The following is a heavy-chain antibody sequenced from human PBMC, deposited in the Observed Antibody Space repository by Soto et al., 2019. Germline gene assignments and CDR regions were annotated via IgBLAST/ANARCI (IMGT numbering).Heavy chain of an antibody. J-gene: IGHJ4*02. CDR1: GFTFSSYS. Sequence: GGSLRLSCAASGFTFSSYSMNWVRQAPGKGLEWVSYISSSSSTIYYADSVKGRFTISRDNAKNSLYLQMNSLRDEDTAIYYCARDPGYSGYAVYFDYWGQGTLVTVSS. D-gene: IGHD5-12*01. CDR2: ISSSSSTI. V-gene: IGHV3-48*02. CDR3: ARDPGYSGYAVYFDY.